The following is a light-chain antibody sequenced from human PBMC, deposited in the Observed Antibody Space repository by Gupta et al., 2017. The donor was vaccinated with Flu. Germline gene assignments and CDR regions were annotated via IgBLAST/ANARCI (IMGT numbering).Light chain of an antibody. Sequence: EIVLTQSPGTLSLSPGERATLSCRASQSVSSSYLAWYQQKPGQAPRLLIYGASSRATGIPDRFSGSGSGTDFTLTISRLEAEDVAVYYCQQYGSSPATFGPGTKMEIK. CDR3: QQYGSSPAT. V-gene: IGKV3-20*01. CDR1: QSVSSSY. CDR2: GAS. J-gene: IGKJ2*01.